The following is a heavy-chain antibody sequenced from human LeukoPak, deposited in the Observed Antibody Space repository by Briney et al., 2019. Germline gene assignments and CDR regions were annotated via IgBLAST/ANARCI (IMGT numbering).Heavy chain of an antibody. CDR3: ARGTVTTFLEHYFDY. J-gene: IGHJ4*02. Sequence: ASLKPSCKTSGYTFSNHGISWVRQAPGQGLEWMGWISGYNGNTNYVQKFQGRVTMTTDTSTSTAYMELRSLSSDDTAVYYCARGTVTTFLEHYFDYWGQGTMVTVSS. CDR1: GYTFSNHG. D-gene: IGHD4-11*01. V-gene: IGHV1-18*01. CDR2: ISGYNGNT.